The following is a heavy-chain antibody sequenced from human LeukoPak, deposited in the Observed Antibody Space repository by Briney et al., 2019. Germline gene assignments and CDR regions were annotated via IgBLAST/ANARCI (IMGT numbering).Heavy chain of an antibody. CDR1: GYTFTSYA. Sequence: ASVKVSCKASGYTFTSYAMHWVRQAPGQRLEWMGWINAGNGNTKYSQKFQGRVTITRDTSASTAYMELSSLRSEDTAVYYCARGKLITEQLAPFDYWGQGTLVTVSS. V-gene: IGHV1-3*01. CDR3: ARGKLITEQLAPFDY. D-gene: IGHD6-13*01. J-gene: IGHJ4*02. CDR2: INAGNGNT.